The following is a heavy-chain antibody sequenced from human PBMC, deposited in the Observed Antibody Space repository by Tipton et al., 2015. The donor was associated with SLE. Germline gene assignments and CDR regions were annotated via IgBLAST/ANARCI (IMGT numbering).Heavy chain of an antibody. D-gene: IGHD2-15*01. CDR3: ARMVSGYCSGGSCYLYWYFDR. V-gene: IGHV1-18*01. CDR1: GYTFTSYG. CDR2: ISAYNGNT. Sequence: QLVQSGAEVKKPGASVKVSCKASGYTFTSYGISWVRQAPGQGLEWMGWISAYNGNTNYAQKLQGRVTMTTDTSTSTAYMELRSLRSDDTAVYYCARMVSGYCSGGSCYLYWYFDRWGRGTLVTVSS. J-gene: IGHJ2*01.